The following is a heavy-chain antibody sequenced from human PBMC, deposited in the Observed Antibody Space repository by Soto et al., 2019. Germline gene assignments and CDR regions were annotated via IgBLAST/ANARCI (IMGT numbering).Heavy chain of an antibody. CDR2: IYYSGST. CDR3: ARDFSYDFWSGYLGAGWFDP. J-gene: IGHJ5*02. V-gene: IGHV4-59*01. D-gene: IGHD3-3*01. Sequence: SSETLSLTCTVSGGSISSYYWSWIRQPPGKGLEWIGYIYYSGSTNYNPSLKSRVTISVDTSKNQFSLKLSSVTAADTAVYYCARDFSYDFWSGYLGAGWFDPWGQGTLVTVSS. CDR1: GGSISSYY.